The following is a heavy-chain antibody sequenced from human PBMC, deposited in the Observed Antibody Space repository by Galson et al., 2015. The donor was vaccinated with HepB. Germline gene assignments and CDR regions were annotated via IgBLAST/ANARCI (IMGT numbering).Heavy chain of an antibody. CDR1: GFTFTNSA. D-gene: IGHD3-9*01. V-gene: IGHV1-58*01. CDR3: AADNDILTGYPLAF. Sequence: SVKVSCKASGFTFTNSAVQWVRQARGQRLEWIGWIVVGSGNTNYAQKFQERVTITRDMSTSTAYMELSSLRSEDTAVYYCAADNDILTGYPLAFWGQGTLVTVSS. CDR2: IVVGSGNT. J-gene: IGHJ4*02.